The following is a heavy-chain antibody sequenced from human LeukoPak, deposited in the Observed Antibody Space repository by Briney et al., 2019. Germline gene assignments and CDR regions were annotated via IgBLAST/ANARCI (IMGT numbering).Heavy chain of an antibody. D-gene: IGHD4/OR15-4a*01. CDR2: ISSHGSGI. V-gene: IGHV3-48*04. CDR1: GFTFSAHT. Sequence: AGGSLRLSCATPGFTFSAHTMNWVRQGPMRGLEWVAYISSHGSGIYYADSVKGRFTISRDNANNSVYLQMNNLGVDDTAVYYCARGLTTSGPYYDYWGRGTQVTVSS. J-gene: IGHJ4*02. CDR3: ARGLTTSGPYYDY.